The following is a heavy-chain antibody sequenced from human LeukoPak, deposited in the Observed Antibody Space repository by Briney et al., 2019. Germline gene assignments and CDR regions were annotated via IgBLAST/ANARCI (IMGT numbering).Heavy chain of an antibody. CDR1: GFTFSSYG. CDR3: AKGDIWDGYNGGLDY. V-gene: IGHV3-30*18. D-gene: IGHD5-24*01. Sequence: PGRSLRLSCAASGFTFSSYGMHWVRQAPGKGLEWVAVISYDGSNKYYADSVKGRFTISRDNSKNTLYLQMNSLRAEDTAVYDCAKGDIWDGYNGGLDYWGQGTLVTVSS. CDR2: ISYDGSNK. J-gene: IGHJ4*02.